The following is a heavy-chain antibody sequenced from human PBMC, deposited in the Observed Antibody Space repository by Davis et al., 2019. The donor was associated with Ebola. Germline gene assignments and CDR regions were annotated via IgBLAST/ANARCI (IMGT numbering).Heavy chain of an antibody. V-gene: IGHV4-34*01. CDR2: IYHSGST. J-gene: IGHJ4*02. CDR1: GGSFSGYY. D-gene: IGHD7-27*01. CDR3: ARELPNWGLDY. Sequence: MPSETLSLTCAVYGGSFSGYYWSWIRQPPGKGLEWIGYIYHSGSTYYNPSLKSRVTISVDRSKNQFSLQLSSVTAADTAVYYCARELPNWGLDYWGQGTLVTVSS.